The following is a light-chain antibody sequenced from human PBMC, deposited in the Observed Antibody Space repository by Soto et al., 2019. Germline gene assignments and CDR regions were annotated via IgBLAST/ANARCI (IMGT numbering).Light chain of an antibody. Sequence: DIQMSQSPSTLPASLGDRVTITCRASQGIRSWLAWYQQKPGKAPKLLIYAASRLQSGVPSRFRRSGSGTDFTLTISSLQPEDFATYYCQQANSFTLTFGGGTKVDI. CDR2: AAS. V-gene: IGKV1-12*01. CDR3: QQANSFTLT. CDR1: QGIRSW. J-gene: IGKJ4*01.